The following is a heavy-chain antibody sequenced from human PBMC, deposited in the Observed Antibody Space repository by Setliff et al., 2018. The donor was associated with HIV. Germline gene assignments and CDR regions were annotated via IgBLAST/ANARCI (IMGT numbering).Heavy chain of an antibody. CDR1: GYTFTSYY. J-gene: IGHJ3*02. CDR2: INPSGGSS. CDR3: ARDYFDSSAYHYGFGAFDI. V-gene: IGHV1-46*01. Sequence: ASVKVSCKASGYTFTSYYLHWVRQAPGQGLEWMGMINPSGGSSSYAQKFQGRVTMSRDTSTSTVYMELSSLRSEDTAVYYCARDYFDSSAYHYGFGAFDIWGQGTMVTVSS. D-gene: IGHD3-22*01.